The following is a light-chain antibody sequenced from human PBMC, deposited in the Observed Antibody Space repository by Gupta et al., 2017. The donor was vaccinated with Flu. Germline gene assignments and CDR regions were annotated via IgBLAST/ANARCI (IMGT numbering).Light chain of an antibody. Sequence: DIVMTQSPDSLRVSLVETATINCKSSQSVLYRSTNKNYLAWYQQKPGQPPKMLIYWASTRESGVPDRFSGSGSGTDFTLTISSLQAVDVAVCYCQQYYSTPQTFGQGTKVEIK. CDR1: QSVLYRSTNKNY. V-gene: IGKV4-1*01. CDR2: WAS. CDR3: QQYYSTPQT. J-gene: IGKJ1*01.